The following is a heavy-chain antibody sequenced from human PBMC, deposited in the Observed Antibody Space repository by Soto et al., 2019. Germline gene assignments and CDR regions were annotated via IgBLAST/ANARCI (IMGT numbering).Heavy chain of an antibody. CDR2: IKQDGSEK. V-gene: IGHV3-7*01. D-gene: IGHD2-15*01. CDR1: GFTFSSYW. Sequence: EVQLVESGGGLVQPGGSLRLSCAASGFTFSSYWMSWVRQAPGKGLEWVANIKQDGSEKYYVDSVKGRFTISRDNAKNSLYLQMNSLRAEDTAVYYCARDIFCGRGSCYSFTFDSWGQGTMVTVSS. CDR3: ARDIFCGRGSCYSFTFDS. J-gene: IGHJ3*02.